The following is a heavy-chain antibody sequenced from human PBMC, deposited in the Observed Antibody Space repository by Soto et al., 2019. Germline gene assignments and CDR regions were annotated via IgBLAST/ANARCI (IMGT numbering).Heavy chain of an antibody. CDR1: GGTFSSYA. CDR2: IIPIFGTA. CDR3: ARDIGYYYGSGSYNNYYGMDV. D-gene: IGHD3-10*01. J-gene: IGHJ6*02. V-gene: IGHV1-69*13. Sequence: SVKVSCKASGGTFSSYAVSWVRQAPGQGLERKGGIIPIFGTANYAQKFQGRVTITADESTSTAYMELSSLRSEDTAVYYCARDIGYYYGSGSYNNYYGMDVWGQGTTLTVSS.